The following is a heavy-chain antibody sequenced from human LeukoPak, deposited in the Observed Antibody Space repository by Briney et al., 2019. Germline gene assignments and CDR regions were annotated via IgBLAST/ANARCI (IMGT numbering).Heavy chain of an antibody. CDR1: GGSISSSNYY. CDR3: ARGRSGSIDY. D-gene: IGHD3-3*01. V-gene: IGHV4-39*07. CDR2: IYSRGST. J-gene: IGHJ4*02. Sequence: SETLSLTCIVSGGSISSSNYYWGWIRQSPGKGLEWIGSIYSRGSTYYNPSLKSRVIVSSDMSKNQFSLMLNSVTAADTAVYYCARGRSGSIDYWGQGTLVTVSS.